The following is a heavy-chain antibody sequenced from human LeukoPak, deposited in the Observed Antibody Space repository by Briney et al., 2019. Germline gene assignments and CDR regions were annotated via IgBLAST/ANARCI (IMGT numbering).Heavy chain of an antibody. J-gene: IGHJ5*02. V-gene: IGHV1-8*01. CDR1: GYTFTSYD. CDR3: ARGTRYCSGGSCYFWFDP. D-gene: IGHD2-15*01. Sequence: ASVKVSCKASGYTFTSYDMNWVRQATRQGLEWMGWMNPNCGNTGYAQKFQGRVTMTRNTSISTAYMELSSLRSEDTAVYYCARGTRYCSGGSCYFWFDPWGQGTLITVSS. CDR2: MNPNCGNT.